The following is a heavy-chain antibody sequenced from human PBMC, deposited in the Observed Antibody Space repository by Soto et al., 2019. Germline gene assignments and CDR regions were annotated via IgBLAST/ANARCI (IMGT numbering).Heavy chain of an antibody. J-gene: IGHJ4*02. CDR3: ARGVDYYATSGYFSLDS. CDR1: GGSFHNFY. Sequence: SETLSLTCNLSGGSFHNFYWLWIRQPPGKGLEWVGHVHYSGSTNYSPSLNSRATISLDTSKSQLSLKLRSVTAADTAMYFCARGVDYYATSGYFSLDSWGQGIPVTVSS. CDR2: VHYSGST. V-gene: IGHV4-59*01. D-gene: IGHD3-16*01.